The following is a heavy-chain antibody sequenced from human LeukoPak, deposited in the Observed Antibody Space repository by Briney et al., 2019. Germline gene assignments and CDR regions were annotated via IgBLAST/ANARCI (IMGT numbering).Heavy chain of an antibody. Sequence: SQTLSLTCSVSGGSISSSSYYWNWIRQPPGKGLEWVGSIYYSGTTYYNSSLKSRVTISEDTSKNRFSLMLTSVTAADTAVYYCARQVSGYFYYYIDVWGEGTTVIVSS. V-gene: IGHV4-39*01. CDR2: IYYSGTT. CDR1: GGSISSSSYY. J-gene: IGHJ6*03. D-gene: IGHD3-10*01. CDR3: ARQVSGYFYYYIDV.